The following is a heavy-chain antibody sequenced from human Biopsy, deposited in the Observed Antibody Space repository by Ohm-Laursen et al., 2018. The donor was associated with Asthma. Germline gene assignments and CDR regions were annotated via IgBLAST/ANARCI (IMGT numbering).Heavy chain of an antibody. Sequence: SLRLSCSASGFTFSNYGMHWVRQVAGKGLDWVAVVTYDGISQYYAESVKGRFTISRDNSRNTPNLQMNSVRPDDTAVYFCARERAGVLGSYNGMDVWGPGTTVSGSS. CDR2: VTYDGISQ. CDR3: ARERAGVLGSYNGMDV. J-gene: IGHJ6*02. CDR1: GFTFSNYG. D-gene: IGHD2-8*01. V-gene: IGHV3-30*03.